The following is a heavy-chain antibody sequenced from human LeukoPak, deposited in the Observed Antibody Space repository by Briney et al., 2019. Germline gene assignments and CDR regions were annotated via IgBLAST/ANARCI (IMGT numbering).Heavy chain of an antibody. J-gene: IGHJ4*02. CDR2: ISGSGGGT. V-gene: IGHV3-23*01. CDR1: GFTFSSSA. Sequence: GGSLRLSCATSGFTFSSSAMSWVRQAPGKGLAWVSTISGSGGGTYYADSVKGRFTISRDNSNNTLYLQMNSLRAEDTAVFYCAKLFYSSGMYHFDYWGQGTLITVSS. D-gene: IGHD3-10*01. CDR3: AKLFYSSGMYHFDY.